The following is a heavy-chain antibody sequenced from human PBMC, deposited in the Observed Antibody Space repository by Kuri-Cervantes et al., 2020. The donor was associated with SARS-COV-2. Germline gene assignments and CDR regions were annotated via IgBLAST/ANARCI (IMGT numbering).Heavy chain of an antibody. CDR3: ARGTFYYDSSGYYFPDY. CDR1: GYTFTSYG. D-gene: IGHD3-22*01. CDR2: ISAYNGNT. J-gene: IGHJ4*02. Sequence: ASVKVSCKASGYTFTSYGISWVRQAPGQGLEWMGWISAYNGNTNYAQNFQGRVTITADETTTTAYMQLSSLRSEDTAVYYCARGTFYYDSSGYYFPDYWGQGSLVTVSS. V-gene: IGHV1-18*01.